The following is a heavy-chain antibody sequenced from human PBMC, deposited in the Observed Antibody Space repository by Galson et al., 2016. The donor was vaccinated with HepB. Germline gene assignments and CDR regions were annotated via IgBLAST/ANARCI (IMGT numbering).Heavy chain of an antibody. CDR3: ARGDPWYSSGWGPDY. CDR2: IWHDGSKK. J-gene: IGHJ4*02. CDR1: GSTFKTYA. V-gene: IGHV3-33*01. D-gene: IGHD6-19*01. Sequence: SLRLSCAASGSTFKTYAMHWVRQAPGKGLDWVAVIWHDGSKKYFADSTKGRFTVSRDNSKNTLYLQMNSLSVEDTAVYYCARGDPWYSSGWGPDYWGQGTLVAVSS.